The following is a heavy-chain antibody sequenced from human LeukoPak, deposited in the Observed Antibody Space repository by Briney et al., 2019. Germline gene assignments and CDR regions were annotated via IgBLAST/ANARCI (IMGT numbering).Heavy chain of an antibody. Sequence: SETLSLTCTVSSGSISTSNYYWGCVRQPPGKALEWNGNIFYSGISYYSPSLKSLVTLSLDTSRNQFSLKLYSVTAAETAVYYCAKYNGYGLIDIWGQGTMVTVS. CDR2: IFYSGIS. V-gene: IGHV4-39*07. J-gene: IGHJ3*02. D-gene: IGHD3-10*01. CDR3: AKYNGYGLIDI. CDR1: SGSISTSNYY.